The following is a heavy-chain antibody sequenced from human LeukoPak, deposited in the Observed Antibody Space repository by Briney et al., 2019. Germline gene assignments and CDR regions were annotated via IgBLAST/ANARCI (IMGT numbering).Heavy chain of an antibody. J-gene: IGHJ5*02. CDR2: IFTSGST. CDR1: GGSISGYY. Sequence: SETLSLTCTVSGGSISGYYWSWIRQPAGKGLEWIGRIFTSGSTNYNPSLKSRVTMSVDTSKNQFSLRLISVTAADTAVYYCASYDFWSDQTFDPWGQGTLVTVSS. CDR3: ASYDFWSDQTFDP. D-gene: IGHD3-3*01. V-gene: IGHV4-4*07.